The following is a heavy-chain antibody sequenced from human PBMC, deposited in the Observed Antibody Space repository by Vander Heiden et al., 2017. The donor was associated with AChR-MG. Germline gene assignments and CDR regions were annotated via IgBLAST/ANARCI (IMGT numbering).Heavy chain of an antibody. D-gene: IGHD3-10*01. Sequence: QVQLVESGGGVVQPGRSLRLSCAASGFTFSSYAMHWVRQAPGKGLEWVAVISYDGSNKYYADSVKGRFTISRDNSKNTLYLQMNSQRAEDTAVYYCARDGYGSGSYGYFQNWGHVRLVAVSS. CDR2: ISYDGSNK. CDR3: ARDGYGSGSYGYFQN. CDR1: GFTFSSYA. V-gene: IGHV3-30-3*01. J-gene: IGHJ1*01.